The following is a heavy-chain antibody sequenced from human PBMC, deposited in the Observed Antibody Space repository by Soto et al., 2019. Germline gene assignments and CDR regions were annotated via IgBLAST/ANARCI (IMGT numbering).Heavy chain of an antibody. J-gene: IGHJ4*02. D-gene: IGHD6-13*01. CDR3: AKGVDY. CDR2: ISYDGSNK. V-gene: IGHV3-30*18. CDR1: GFTFSSYG. Sequence: QVQLVESGGGVVQPGRSLRLSCAASGFTFSSYGMHWVRQAPGKGLEWVAVISYDGSNKYYADSVKGRFTISRDNSKNTLYLQMYVLRAEDTAVYYCAKGVDYWGQGTLVTVSS.